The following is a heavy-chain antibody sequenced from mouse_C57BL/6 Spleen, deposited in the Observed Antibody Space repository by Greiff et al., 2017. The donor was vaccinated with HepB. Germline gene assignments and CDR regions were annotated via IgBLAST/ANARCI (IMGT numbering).Heavy chain of an antibody. J-gene: IGHJ4*01. Sequence: EVKLMESEGGLVQPGSSMKLSCTASGFTFSDYYMAWVRQVPEKGLEWVANINYDGSSTYYLDSLKSRFIISRDNAKSILYLQMSSLKSEDTATYYCARDGDYDAMDYWGQGTSVTVSS. V-gene: IGHV5-16*01. CDR2: INYDGSST. CDR3: ARDGDYDAMDY. CDR1: GFTFSDYY.